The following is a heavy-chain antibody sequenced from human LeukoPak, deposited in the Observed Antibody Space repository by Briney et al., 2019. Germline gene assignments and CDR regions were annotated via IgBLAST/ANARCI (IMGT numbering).Heavy chain of an antibody. V-gene: IGHV1-2*06. CDR2: INPNSGGT. J-gene: IGHJ4*02. D-gene: IGHD1-1*01. CDR1: GYTFTGYY. CDR3: ARNTLEDY. Sequence: ASVKVSCKASGYTFTGYYMHWVRQAPGQGLEWMGRINPNSGGTNYAQKFPGRVTMTRDTSISTAYIELSRLGSYDPAGYYCARNTLEDYWGQGTLVTVSS.